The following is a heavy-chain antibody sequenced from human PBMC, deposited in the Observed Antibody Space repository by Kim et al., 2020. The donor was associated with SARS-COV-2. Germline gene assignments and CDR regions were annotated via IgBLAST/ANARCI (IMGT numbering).Heavy chain of an antibody. V-gene: IGHV3-74*01. CDR2: SDGSSR. J-gene: IGHJ4*02. CDR3: ARGFDY. Sequence: SDGSSRSYADSVKGRFTISRDNAKNTLYLQMNSLRAEDTAVYYCARGFDYWGQGTLVTVSS.